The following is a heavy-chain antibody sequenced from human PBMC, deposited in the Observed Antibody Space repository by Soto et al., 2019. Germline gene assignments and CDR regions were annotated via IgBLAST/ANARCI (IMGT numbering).Heavy chain of an antibody. J-gene: IGHJ6*02. V-gene: IGHV3-21*01. Sequence: GGSLRLSCAASGFTFSSYSMNWVRQAPGKGLEWVSSISSSSSYIYYADSVKGRFTISRDNAKNSLYLQMNSLRAEDTAVYYCARDHTWNLMDVWGQGTTVTVSS. D-gene: IGHD1-20*01. CDR3: ARDHTWNLMDV. CDR2: ISSSSSYI. CDR1: GFTFSSYS.